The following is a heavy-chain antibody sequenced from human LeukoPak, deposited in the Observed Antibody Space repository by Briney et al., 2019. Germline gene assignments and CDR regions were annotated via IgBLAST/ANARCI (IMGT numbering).Heavy chain of an antibody. CDR3: AKAARSSVAGLFFDL. CDR1: GFTFSDYA. V-gene: IGHV3-23*01. Sequence: GGSLRLSCAASGFTFSDYALSWVRQAPGKGLEWVSGITGSGRSTYYADSVKGRFTISRDNSKSTLYLQMNNLRAEDTAVYYCAKAARSSVAGLFFDLWGRGTLVTVSS. D-gene: IGHD6-19*01. CDR2: ITGSGRST. J-gene: IGHJ2*01.